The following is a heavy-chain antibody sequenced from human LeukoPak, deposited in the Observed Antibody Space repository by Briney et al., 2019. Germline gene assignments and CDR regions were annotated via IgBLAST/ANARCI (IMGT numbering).Heavy chain of an antibody. Sequence: PGGSLRLSCAASGFTFSRYGIHWVRQAPGKGLEWVAVISYDGRSKYYADSVKGRFTISRDNSKNTLYLQMNSLRAEDTAVYYCATLPGHYYDSSGYLHDRDYWGQGTLVTVSS. V-gene: IGHV3-30*03. D-gene: IGHD3-22*01. CDR2: ISYDGRSK. CDR1: GFTFSRYG. CDR3: ATLPGHYYDSSGYLHDRDY. J-gene: IGHJ4*02.